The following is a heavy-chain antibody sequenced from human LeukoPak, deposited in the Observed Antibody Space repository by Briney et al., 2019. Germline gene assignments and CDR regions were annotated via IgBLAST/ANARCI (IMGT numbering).Heavy chain of an antibody. J-gene: IGHJ4*02. CDR3: ARARSRSSPFLFDY. CDR1: GFTFSSYS. D-gene: IGHD2/OR15-2a*01. Sequence: PGGSLRLSCAASGFTFSSYSMNWVRQAPGKGLEWVSSISSSSSYIYYADSVKGRFTLSRDNAKNSLYLQMNSLRAENTAVYYCARARSRSSPFLFDYWGQGTLLTVSS. CDR2: ISSSSSYI. V-gene: IGHV3-21*01.